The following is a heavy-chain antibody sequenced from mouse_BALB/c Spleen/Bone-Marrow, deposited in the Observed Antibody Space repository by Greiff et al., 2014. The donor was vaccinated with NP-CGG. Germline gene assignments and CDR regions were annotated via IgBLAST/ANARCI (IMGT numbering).Heavy chain of an antibody. J-gene: IGHJ4*01. CDR3: ARDDGYYIRNAMDY. V-gene: IGHV5-17*02. CDR1: GFTFSSFG. D-gene: IGHD2-3*01. Sequence: EVQLVESGGGLVQPGGSRKLSCAASGFTFSSFGMHWVRQAQEKGLEWVAYISSGTSTIYYADTVKGRFTISRDNPKNTLFLQMTSLRSEDTAIYYCARDDGYYIRNAMDYWGQGTSVTVSS. CDR2: ISSGTSTI.